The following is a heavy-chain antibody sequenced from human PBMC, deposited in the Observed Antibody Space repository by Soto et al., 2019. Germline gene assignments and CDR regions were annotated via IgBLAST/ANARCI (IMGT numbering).Heavy chain of an antibody. J-gene: IGHJ6*02. D-gene: IGHD3-9*01. CDR1: GYTFTSYG. CDR2: ISAYNGNT. Sequence: GASVKVSCKASGYTFTSYGISWVRQAPGQGLEWMGWISAYNGNTNYAQKLQGRVTMTTDTSTSTAYMELRSLRSDDTAVYYCARGYYDILTGYHYYYGMDVWGQGTTVTVS. V-gene: IGHV1-18*01. CDR3: ARGYYDILTGYHYYYGMDV.